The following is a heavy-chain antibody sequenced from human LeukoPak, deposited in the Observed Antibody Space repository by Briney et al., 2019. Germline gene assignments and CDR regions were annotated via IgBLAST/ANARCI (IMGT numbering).Heavy chain of an antibody. D-gene: IGHD3-9*01. CDR1: GFTFDGYG. CDR3: TKVTDWRTGFDY. Sequence: GGSLRLSCAASGFTFDGYGMYWVRQAPGKGLEWVSGITWNSDDMAYADSVKGRFTISRDNAKTCLYLQMNRLRVEDTALYYCTKVTDWRTGFDYWGQGTLVTVSS. J-gene: IGHJ4*02. CDR2: ITWNSDDM. V-gene: IGHV3-9*01.